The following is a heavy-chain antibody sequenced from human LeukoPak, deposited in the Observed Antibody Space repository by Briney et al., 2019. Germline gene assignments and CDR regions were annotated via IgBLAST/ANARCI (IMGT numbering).Heavy chain of an antibody. CDR3: AREGSSWYRREIDY. J-gene: IGHJ4*02. Sequence: GGSLTLSCAPSGLTFSIYSMSWVPHATGKGLVCVANIKQDGSEKYYVDSVKGRFTISRDNAKNSLYLQMNSLRAEDTAVYYCAREGSSWYRREIDYWGQGTLVTVSS. CDR2: IKQDGSEK. V-gene: IGHV3-7*01. CDR1: GLTFSIYS. D-gene: IGHD6-13*01.